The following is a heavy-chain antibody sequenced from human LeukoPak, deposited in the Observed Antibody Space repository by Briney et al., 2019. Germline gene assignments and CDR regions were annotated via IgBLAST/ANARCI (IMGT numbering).Heavy chain of an antibody. CDR1: GFTFSSYS. D-gene: IGHD6-19*01. V-gene: IGHV3-21*01. CDR2: ISSSSSYI. CDR3: ARDDGGIAVAGYDY. J-gene: IGHJ4*02. Sequence: PGGSLRLSCAASGFTFSSYSMNWVRQAPGKGREWVSSISSSSSYIYYADSVKGRFTISRDNAKNSLDLQMNSLRAEDTAVYHCARDDGGIAVAGYDYWGQGTLVTVSS.